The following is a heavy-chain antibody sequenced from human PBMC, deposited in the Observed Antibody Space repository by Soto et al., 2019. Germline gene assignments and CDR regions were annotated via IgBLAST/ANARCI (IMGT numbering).Heavy chain of an antibody. D-gene: IGHD4-17*01. J-gene: IGHJ5*02. Sequence: QVQLVQSGAEVKKPGDSVKVSCKASGYTFTSYAMHWVRQVPGQRLEWMGWINAGNGNTKYSQKFQGRVTITRDTSESTAYMQLSSLRSEDTAVYYCARHQFYDYGGAALFDPWGQGTLVTVSS. CDR2: INAGNGNT. V-gene: IGHV1-3*01. CDR1: GYTFTSYA. CDR3: ARHQFYDYGGAALFDP.